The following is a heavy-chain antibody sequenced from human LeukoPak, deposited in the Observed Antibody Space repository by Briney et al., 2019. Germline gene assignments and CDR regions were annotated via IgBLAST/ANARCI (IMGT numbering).Heavy chain of an antibody. CDR3: SKDRGVFGVAYSLDY. CDR1: GFRFSSYG. Sequence: GGSLRLSCAASGFRFSSYGMHWVRQAPGKGLDWVAYIRYDGINEYYADSVKGRFTISRDLSKNTLFLQMNSLRPEDTAVYCCSKDRGVFGVAYSLDYWGQGTLVTVSS. V-gene: IGHV3-30*02. J-gene: IGHJ4*02. D-gene: IGHD3-3*01. CDR2: IRYDGINE.